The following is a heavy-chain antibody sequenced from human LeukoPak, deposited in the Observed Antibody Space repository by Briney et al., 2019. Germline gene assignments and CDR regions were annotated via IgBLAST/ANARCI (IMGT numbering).Heavy chain of an antibody. V-gene: IGHV4-59*08. CDR1: GGSISSYY. CDR3: ARQPMVRGAVDY. Sequence: PSETLSLTCTVSGGSISSYYWSWIRQPPGKGLEWIGYIYYSGSTNYNPSLKSRVTISVDTSKNQFSLKPSSVTAADTAVYYCARQPMVRGAVDYWGQGTLVTVSS. D-gene: IGHD3-10*01. CDR2: IYYSGST. J-gene: IGHJ4*02.